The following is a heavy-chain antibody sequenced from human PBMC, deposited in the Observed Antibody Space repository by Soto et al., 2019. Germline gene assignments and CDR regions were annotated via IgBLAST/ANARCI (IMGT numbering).Heavy chain of an antibody. CDR3: GTGPDFGWLGNPSHALDI. CDR1: GFTPSRLS. CDR2: INSAGSII. V-gene: IGHV3-48*01. J-gene: IGHJ3*02. D-gene: IGHD3-9*01. Sequence: EVQLVQSGGALVQPGGSLRLSCAASGFTPSRLSMNWVRQAPGKGLEWISYINSAGSIIDYADSVKGRFTISRGNAKSSLYLQMDSLRGEDSAVYYCGTGPDFGWLGNPSHALDIWGKGTSVTVSS.